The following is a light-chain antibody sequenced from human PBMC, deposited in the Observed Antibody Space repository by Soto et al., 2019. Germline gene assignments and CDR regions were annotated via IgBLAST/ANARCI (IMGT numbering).Light chain of an antibody. J-gene: IGLJ7*01. Sequence: QSALTQPASVSGSPGQSITISCTGTSSDVGGYNYVSWYQQHPGKAPKVMIYEVSNRPSGVSNRFSGSKSGNTASLTISGLQAEDAADYYCSSYTSSNTWVFGGGTHLTVL. V-gene: IGLV2-14*03. CDR2: EVS. CDR1: SSDVGGYNY. CDR3: SSYTSSNTWV.